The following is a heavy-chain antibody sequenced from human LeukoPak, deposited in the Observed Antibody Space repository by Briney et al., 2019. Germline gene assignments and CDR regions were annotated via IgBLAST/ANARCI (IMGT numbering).Heavy chain of an antibody. CDR1: GVSISSYY. Sequence: SETLSLTCTVSGVSISSYYWSWLRQPPGKGLEWIGYTYYSGSTNYNPSLKSRVTISVDTSKNQFSLKLSSVTAADTAVYYCARGEVGASDYWGQGTLVTVSS. CDR2: TYYSGST. J-gene: IGHJ4*02. CDR3: ARGEVGASDY. V-gene: IGHV4-59*01. D-gene: IGHD1-26*01.